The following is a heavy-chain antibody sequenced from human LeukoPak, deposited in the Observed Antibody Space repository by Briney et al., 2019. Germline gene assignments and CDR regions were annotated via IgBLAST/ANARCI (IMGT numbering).Heavy chain of an antibody. V-gene: IGHV1-69*05. J-gene: IGHJ4*02. Sequence: ASVKVSCKASGGTFSSYAISLVRQAPGQGLEWMGRIIPIFGTANYAQKFQGRVTITTDESTSTAYMELSSLRSEDTAVYYCAREPSNWEYYFDYWGQGTLVTVSS. CDR2: IIPIFGTA. D-gene: IGHD7-27*01. CDR1: GGTFSSYA. CDR3: AREPSNWEYYFDY.